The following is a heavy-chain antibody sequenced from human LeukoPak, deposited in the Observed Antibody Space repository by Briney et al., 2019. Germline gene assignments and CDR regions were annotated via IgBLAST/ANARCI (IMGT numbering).Heavy chain of an antibody. CDR2: IIPILGIA. CDR1: GGTFSSYT. D-gene: IGHD2-2*01. J-gene: IGHJ5*02. CDR3: ARDARVSSTSRSHWFDP. V-gene: IGHV1-69*04. Sequence: ASVKVSCKASGGTFSSYTISWVRQAPGQGLEWMGRIIPILGIANYAQKFQGRVTITADKSTSTAYMELSSLRSEDTAVYYCARDARVSSTSRSHWFDPWGQGTLVTVSS.